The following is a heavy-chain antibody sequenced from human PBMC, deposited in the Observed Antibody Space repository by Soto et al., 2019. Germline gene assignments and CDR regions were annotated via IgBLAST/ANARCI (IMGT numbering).Heavy chain of an antibody. V-gene: IGHV1-18*01. CDR2: ISAYNGNT. D-gene: IGHD1-7*01. Sequence: ASVKVSCKASGYTFTSYGISWVRQAPGQGLEWMGWISAYNGNTNYAQKLQGRVTMTTDTSTSTAYMELRSLRSDDTAVYYCARGGGITGTTKGNWFDPWGQGTLVTVSS. CDR1: GYTFTSYG. CDR3: ARGGGITGTTKGNWFDP. J-gene: IGHJ5*02.